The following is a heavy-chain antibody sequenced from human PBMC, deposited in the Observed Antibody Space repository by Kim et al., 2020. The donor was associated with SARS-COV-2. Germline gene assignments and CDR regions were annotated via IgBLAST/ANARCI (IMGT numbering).Heavy chain of an antibody. Sequence: SETLSLTCTVSGDTINRSPYFWGWVRQPPGKGLQWIGSIYSSGTTYSSPSLNSRVTLSVDMSENQFSLRLTSVTVAETAVYYCARQGLGSGYDSPPAYFDHWGQGILVTV. V-gene: IGHV4-39*01. CDR3: ARQGLGSGYDSPPAYFDH. J-gene: IGHJ4*02. CDR1: GDTINRSPYF. D-gene: IGHD5-12*01. CDR2: IYSSGTT.